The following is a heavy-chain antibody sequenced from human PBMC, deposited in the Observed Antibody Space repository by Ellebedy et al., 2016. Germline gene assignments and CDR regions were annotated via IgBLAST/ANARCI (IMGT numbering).Heavy chain of an antibody. D-gene: IGHD3-10*01. CDR1: RFTFSSYG. Sequence: GGSLRLSCAASRFTFSSYGMHWVRQAPGKGLEWVAVIWYDGSNKYYSESVKGRFTISRDNSKNTLYLQMNNLRAEDTAVYYCARRYYYGSGSYGMDVWGQGTAVTVSS. CDR3: ARRYYYGSGSYGMDV. V-gene: IGHV3-33*01. J-gene: IGHJ6*02. CDR2: IWYDGSNK.